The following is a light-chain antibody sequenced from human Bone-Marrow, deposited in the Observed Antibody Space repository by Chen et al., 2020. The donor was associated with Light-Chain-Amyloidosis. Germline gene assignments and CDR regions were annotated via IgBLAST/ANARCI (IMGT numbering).Light chain of an antibody. CDR1: NIGPTS. CDR3: QVWDRSSDRPV. Sequence: SYVLTQPSSVSVAPGQPATSACGGNNIGPTSVNWYKQTPGQAPLLVVQDDSDRPSGIPERLSGSNSGNTATLTSSRVEAGDEADYYCQVWDRSSDRPVFGGGTKLTVL. CDR2: DDS. V-gene: IGLV3-21*02. J-gene: IGLJ3*02.